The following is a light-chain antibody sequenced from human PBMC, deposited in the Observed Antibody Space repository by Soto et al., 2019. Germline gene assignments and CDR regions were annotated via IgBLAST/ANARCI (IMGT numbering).Light chain of an antibody. CDR1: PSVTSSY. Sequence: EIVLTQSPGTLSLSPGQRATLSCRASPSVTSSYLAWYQQKPGQAPRLLIYGASTRITGVPDRFSGSGSGTDFTLTISRLEPEDFAVYYCQQYGNSPRTFVQGTKGEIK. CDR3: QQYGNSPRT. V-gene: IGKV3-20*01. CDR2: GAS. J-gene: IGKJ1*01.